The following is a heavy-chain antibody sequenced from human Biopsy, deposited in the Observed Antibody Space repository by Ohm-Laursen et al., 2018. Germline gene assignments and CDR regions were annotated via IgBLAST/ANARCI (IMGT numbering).Heavy chain of an antibody. CDR3: TRGGYYYDSLAYYYWFDP. J-gene: IGHJ5*02. D-gene: IGHD3-22*01. CDR2: INAKTGDT. V-gene: IGHV1-2*02. CDR1: GYTLTGYH. Sequence: ASVKVSCKASGYTLTGYHVHWVRQAPGQGLEWMGWINAKTGDTNYAQKFQGRVTMTRDTSISTAYVDLSSLRSDDTAVYYCTRGGYYYDSLAYYYWFDPWGQGTLVTGSS.